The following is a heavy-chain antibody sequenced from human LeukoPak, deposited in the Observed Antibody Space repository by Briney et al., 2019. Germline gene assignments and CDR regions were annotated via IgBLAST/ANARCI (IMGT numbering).Heavy chain of an antibody. Sequence: GGSLRLSCAVSGFTFSNFWMSWVRQAPGRGLEWVANIHPEGNERYHVESVKGRFTISRDNAENLLFLQMNGLRVEDTAVYYCARGDDFSGDHWGQGTLVTVSS. D-gene: IGHD1-1*01. CDR3: ARGDDFSGDH. V-gene: IGHV3-7*04. CDR2: IHPEGNER. CDR1: GFTFSNFW. J-gene: IGHJ4*02.